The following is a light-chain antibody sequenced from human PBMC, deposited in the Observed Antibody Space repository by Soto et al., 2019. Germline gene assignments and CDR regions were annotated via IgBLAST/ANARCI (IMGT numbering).Light chain of an antibody. CDR2: AAS. J-gene: IGKJ1*01. CDR3: QQSYGTPRT. V-gene: IGKV1-12*01. CDR1: QGISSW. Sequence: DIHMTQSRSSVSASVGYRVTITCRASQGISSWLAWYQQKPGKAPKLLIYAASSLQSGVPSRFSGSGSGTEFTLTISSLQAEDFATYYCQQSYGTPRTFGQGTKVDIK.